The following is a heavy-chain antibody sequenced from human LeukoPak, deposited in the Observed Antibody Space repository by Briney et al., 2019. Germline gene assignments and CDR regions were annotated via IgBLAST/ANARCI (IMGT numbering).Heavy chain of an antibody. CDR3: AKDRRFLSNYYDSGAYLDY. Sequence: PGGSLRLSCAVSGFTFNTYGMHWVRQAPGKGLEWVTFIRYDGSNKYYADSVKGRFTVSRDNSKNTLYLQMNSLRTEDTAVYYCAKDRRFLSNYYDSGAYLDYWGQGTLVTVSS. CDR2: IRYDGSNK. D-gene: IGHD3-22*01. V-gene: IGHV3-30*02. J-gene: IGHJ4*02. CDR1: GFTFNTYG.